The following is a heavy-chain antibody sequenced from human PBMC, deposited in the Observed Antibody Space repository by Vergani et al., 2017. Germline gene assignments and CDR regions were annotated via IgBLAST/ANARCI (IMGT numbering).Heavy chain of an antibody. D-gene: IGHD6-19*01. CDR1: GGTFSSYA. CDR3: ARDNLPLGVAGIMGVGP. J-gene: IGHJ5*02. Sequence: QVQLVQSGAEVKKPGSSVKVSCKASGGTFSSYAISWVRQAPGQGLEWMGGIIPIFGTANYAQKFQGRVTITADESTSTAYMGLSSLRSEDTAVYYCARDNLPLGVAGIMGVGPWGQGTLVTVSS. V-gene: IGHV1-69*13. CDR2: IIPIFGTA.